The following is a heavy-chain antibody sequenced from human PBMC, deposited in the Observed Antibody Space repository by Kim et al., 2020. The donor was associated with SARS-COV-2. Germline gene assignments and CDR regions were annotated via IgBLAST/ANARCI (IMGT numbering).Heavy chain of an antibody. CDR2: ISSSSSYI. J-gene: IGHJ4*02. V-gene: IGHV3-21*01. Sequence: GGSLRLSCAASGFTFSSYGMNWVRQAPGKGLEWVSSISSSSSYIYYADSVKGRFTISRDNAKNSLYLQMNSLRAEDTAVYYCARDRAIVVVPAAITALDYWGQGTLVTVSS. CDR1: GFTFSSYG. CDR3: ARDRAIVVVPAAITALDY. D-gene: IGHD2-2*02.